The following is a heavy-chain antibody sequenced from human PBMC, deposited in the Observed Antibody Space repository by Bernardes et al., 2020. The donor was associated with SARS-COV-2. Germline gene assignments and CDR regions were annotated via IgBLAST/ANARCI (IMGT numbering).Heavy chain of an antibody. CDR2: LNGDGRSP. V-gene: IGHV3-74*01. CDR3: ARESSLGGTYFVDY. J-gene: IGHJ4*02. Sequence: GGSLRLSCAASGFTFSSYWMQWVRQAPGKGLVWVSRLNGDGRSPRYADSVKGRFTISRDNAKNTLFLQLDSLRAEDAAVYYCARESSLGGTYFVDYWGQGTLLTVSS. CDR1: GFTFSSYW. D-gene: IGHD1-26*01.